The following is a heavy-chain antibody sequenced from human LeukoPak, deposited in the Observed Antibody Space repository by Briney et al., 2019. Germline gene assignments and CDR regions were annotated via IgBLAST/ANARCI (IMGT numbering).Heavy chain of an antibody. Sequence: GGSLRHSCATSGFTFTNYAMNWVRQAPGKGLEWVSAVTGPGDTTYYPDSVKGRFFMSREDSKTTVYLQMNSLRAEDTAIYYCAKVAEMNLGAQEPRVTVSS. CDR2: VTGPGDTT. V-gene: IGHV3-23*01. CDR3: AKVAEMNL. J-gene: IGHJ4*02. D-gene: IGHD1-14*01. CDR1: GFTFTNYA.